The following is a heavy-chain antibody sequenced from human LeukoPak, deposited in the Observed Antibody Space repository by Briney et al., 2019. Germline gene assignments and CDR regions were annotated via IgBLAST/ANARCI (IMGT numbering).Heavy chain of an antibody. CDR1: GXSISSSSYS. V-gene: IGHV4-39*01. Sequence: SETLSLTCTVSGXSISSSSYSWGWIRQPPGKGLEWIGSIYHSGSTHYNPSLRSRVTISIDTSTNQFSLKMSSVTAADTAVFYCARLIGAVGAQGGDFDVWGQGTMVTVSS. J-gene: IGHJ3*01. D-gene: IGHD1-26*01. CDR3: ARLIGAVGAQGGDFDV. CDR2: IYHSGST.